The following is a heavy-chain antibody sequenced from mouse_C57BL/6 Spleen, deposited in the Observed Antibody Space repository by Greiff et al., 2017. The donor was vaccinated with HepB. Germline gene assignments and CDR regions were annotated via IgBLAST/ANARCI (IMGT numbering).Heavy chain of an antibody. CDR3: ARRDDGYSYFDY. Sequence: VKLVESGAELARPGASVKLSCKASGYTFTSYGISWVKQRTGQGLEWIGEIYPRSGNTYYNEKFKGKATLTADKSSSTAYMELRSLTSEDSAVYFCARRDDGYSYFDYWGQGTTLTVSS. V-gene: IGHV1-81*01. CDR2: IYPRSGNT. J-gene: IGHJ2*01. D-gene: IGHD2-3*01. CDR1: GYTFTSYG.